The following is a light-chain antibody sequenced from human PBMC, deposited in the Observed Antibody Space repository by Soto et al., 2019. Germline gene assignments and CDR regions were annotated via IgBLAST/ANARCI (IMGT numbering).Light chain of an antibody. J-gene: IGLJ1*01. CDR1: SSDVGGYNY. Sequence: QSALTQPASVSGSPGQSITISFTGTSSDVGGYNYVSWYQQHPGKAPKLMIYDVSNRPSGVSNRFSGSKSGNTASLTISGLQAEDEADYYCSSYTSSSTLEDVFGTGTKLTVL. CDR3: SSYTSSSTLEDV. CDR2: DVS. V-gene: IGLV2-14*01.